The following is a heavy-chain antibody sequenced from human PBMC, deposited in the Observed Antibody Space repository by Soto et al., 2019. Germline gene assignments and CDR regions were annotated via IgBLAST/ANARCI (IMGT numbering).Heavy chain of an antibody. CDR2: ITDTSTYI. D-gene: IGHD2-8*01. J-gene: IGHJ5*02. Sequence: GGSLRLSCAASGFTFSSYNMNWVRQAPGKGLEWVSSITDTSTYIFYADSVRGRFTISRDNAKNSLYLQMNSLRAEDTAVYYCARDRQLIQDWFDPWGQGTLVTV. V-gene: IGHV3-21*01. CDR3: ARDRQLIQDWFDP. CDR1: GFTFSSYN.